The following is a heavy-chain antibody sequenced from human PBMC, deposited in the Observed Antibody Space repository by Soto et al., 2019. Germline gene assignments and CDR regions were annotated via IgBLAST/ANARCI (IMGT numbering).Heavy chain of an antibody. CDR1: DGSITPNY. CDR3: ARLGAYYQALDP. J-gene: IGHJ5*02. D-gene: IGHD3-22*01. Sequence: QLQLQESGPGLVKPSETLSLSCTVSDGSITPNYYTWVRQPPAKGLEWIGYVYYAGTTTYNPSLKSRVSISIGTSKNEVSLKLRAVTAADTAVYYCARLGAYYQALDPWGQGTLVTVSS. CDR2: VYYAGTT. V-gene: IGHV4-59*08.